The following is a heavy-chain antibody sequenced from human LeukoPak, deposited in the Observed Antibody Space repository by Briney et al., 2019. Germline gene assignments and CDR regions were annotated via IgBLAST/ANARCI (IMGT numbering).Heavy chain of an antibody. D-gene: IGHD2-2*01. Sequence: PSETLSLTCTVSGGSISSYYWSWIRQPPGKGLEWIGYIYYSGSTNYNPSLKSRVTISVDTSKNQFSLKLSSVTAADTAVYYCAREALGYCSSTSCSRVYYYYYMDVWGKGTTVTVSS. CDR3: AREALGYCSSTSCSRVYYYYYMDV. CDR2: IYYSGST. V-gene: IGHV4-59*01. CDR1: GGSISSYY. J-gene: IGHJ6*03.